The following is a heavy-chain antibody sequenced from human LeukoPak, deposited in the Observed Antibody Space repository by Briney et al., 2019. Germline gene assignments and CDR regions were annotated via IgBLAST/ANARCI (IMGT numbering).Heavy chain of an antibody. CDR3: ARDNDSRDPPHFDY. J-gene: IGHJ4*02. CDR2: MNPNSGNT. D-gene: IGHD3-16*01. Sequence: ASVKVSCKASGYTFTSYDINWVRQAPGQGLEWMGWMNPNSGNTGYAQKLRGRVTITADKSTRTAYMELSSLRSEDTAVYYCARDNDSRDPPHFDYWGQGTLVTVSS. CDR1: GYTFTSYD. V-gene: IGHV1-8*03.